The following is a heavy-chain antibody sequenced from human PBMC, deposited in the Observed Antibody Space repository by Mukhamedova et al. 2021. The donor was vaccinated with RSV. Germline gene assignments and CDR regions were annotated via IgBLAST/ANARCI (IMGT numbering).Heavy chain of an antibody. Sequence: AEYMGGRFTITRDNAKNTLYLQMNSLRADDTAVYFCATAGQYCFDYWGQGTLVTVSS. CDR3: ATAGQYCFDY. J-gene: IGHJ4*02. V-gene: IGHV3-74*01.